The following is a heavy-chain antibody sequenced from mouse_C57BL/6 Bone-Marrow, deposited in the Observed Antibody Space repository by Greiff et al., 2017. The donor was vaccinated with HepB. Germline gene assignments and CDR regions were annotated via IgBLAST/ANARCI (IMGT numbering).Heavy chain of an antibody. CDR3: ARCGSITTVVAPSY. CDR1: GYTFTSYW. J-gene: IGHJ2*01. V-gene: IGHV1-55*01. CDR2: IYPGSGST. Sequence: VQLQQSGAELVKPGASVKMSCKASGYTFTSYWITWVKQRPGQGLEWIGDIYPGSGSTNYNEKFKSKATLTVDTSSSTAYMQLSSLTSEDSAFYYCARCGSITTVVAPSYRGKGTTRTLPS. D-gene: IGHD1-1*01.